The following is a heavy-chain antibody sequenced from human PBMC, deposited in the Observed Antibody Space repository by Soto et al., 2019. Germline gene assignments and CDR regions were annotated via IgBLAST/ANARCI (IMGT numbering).Heavy chain of an antibody. CDR1: RGTFTNHA. CDR2: IMPFFGSG. V-gene: IGHV1-69*01. CDR3: ARDRAGYSSHFVY. D-gene: IGHD2-2*03. Sequence: QGYLVQSGAEVKKPGSSVKVSCKALRGTFTNHAVSWVRQAPGQGLEWMGEIMPFFGSGNYVQKFQGRINITADESTSSVYLELTSLRSEDTAVYYCARDRAGYSSHFVYWGQGTLVTVAS. J-gene: IGHJ4*02.